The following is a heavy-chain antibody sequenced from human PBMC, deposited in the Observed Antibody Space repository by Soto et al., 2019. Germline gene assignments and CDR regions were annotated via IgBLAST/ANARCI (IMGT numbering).Heavy chain of an antibody. CDR3: ASIVVHGSNCDLAY. CDR2: IFPNGRDK. V-gene: IGHV3-30*03. J-gene: IGHJ4*02. Sequence: QVQLVQSGGGVVQPGRSLRLSCAASGFNFNTYFMHWVRQAPGKGLEWVAMIFPNGRDKEYADSVKGRFTISRDNSNNTMYLNMDSLRPVDTAVYYCASIVVHGSNCDLAYWGQGALVTVSS. D-gene: IGHD1-26*01. CDR1: GFNFNTYF.